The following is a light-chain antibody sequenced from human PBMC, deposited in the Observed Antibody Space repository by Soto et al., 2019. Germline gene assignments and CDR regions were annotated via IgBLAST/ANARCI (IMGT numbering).Light chain of an antibody. J-gene: IGLJ1*01. CDR3: SSYAGSNSYV. Sequence: QSVLPQPPSASGSPGQSVTISCTGTSSDVGGYNFVSWYQHHPGKAPKLMIYGVTKRPSGVPDRFSGSKSGNTASLTVSGLQAEDEADYYCSSYAGSNSYVFGTGTKVTVL. V-gene: IGLV2-8*01. CDR2: GVT. CDR1: SSDVGGYNF.